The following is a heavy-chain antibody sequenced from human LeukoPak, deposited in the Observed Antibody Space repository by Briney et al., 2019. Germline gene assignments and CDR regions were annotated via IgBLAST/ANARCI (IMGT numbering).Heavy chain of an antibody. J-gene: IGHJ4*02. CDR2: ISKSGGST. CDR1: GFTFSSYA. Sequence: GGSLRLSCAASGFTFSSYAMSWVRQAPGKGLEWVSAISKSGGSTYYADSVKGRFTISRDNSKNTLYLQVNSLRTEDTAVYYCVRGSVVRGSVTSFDYWGQGTLVTVSS. CDR3: VRGSVVRGSVTSFDY. V-gene: IGHV3-23*01. D-gene: IGHD3-10*01.